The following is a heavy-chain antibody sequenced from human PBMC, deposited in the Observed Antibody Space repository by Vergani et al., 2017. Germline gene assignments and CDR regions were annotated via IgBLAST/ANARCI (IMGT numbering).Heavy chain of an antibody. J-gene: IGHJ5*02. Sequence: EVELVESGGGLVQPGGSLRLSCAASGFTFNEYWMHWARQVPGKGLVWVSGMNGDGYTISYQDSVKAQFTISRDNAKNTLFLQMNSLRAEDTAVYYCARARIFRFGVVWENWFDPWGQGTLVTVSS. CDR1: GFTFNEYW. D-gene: IGHD3-3*01. CDR3: ARARIFRFGVVWENWFDP. V-gene: IGHV3-74*01. CDR2: MNGDGYTI.